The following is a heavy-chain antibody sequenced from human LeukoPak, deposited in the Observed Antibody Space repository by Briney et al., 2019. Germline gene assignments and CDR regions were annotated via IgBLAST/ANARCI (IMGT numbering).Heavy chain of an antibody. CDR3: ARELRREGFDY. V-gene: IGHV4-4*02. CDR2: IYHSGST. D-gene: IGHD1-26*01. J-gene: IGHJ4*02. CDR1: GASVNSDDY. Sequence: TSETLSLTCTVSGASVNSDDYYWSWVRQPPGKGLEWIGEIYHSGSTNYNPSLKSRVTISVDKSKNQFSLKLSSVTAADTAVYYCARELRREGFDYWGQGTLVTVSS.